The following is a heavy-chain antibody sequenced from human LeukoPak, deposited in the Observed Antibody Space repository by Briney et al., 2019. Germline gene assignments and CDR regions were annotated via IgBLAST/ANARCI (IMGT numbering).Heavy chain of an antibody. CDR3: ARVPSPYCGGDCYSHHY. CDR1: GYTFTSYG. CDR2: ISAYNGNT. J-gene: IGHJ4*02. D-gene: IGHD2-21*02. V-gene: IGHV1-18*01. Sequence: ASVKVSCKASGYTFTSYGISWVRQAPGQGLEWMGWISAYNGNTNYAQKLQGRVTITADESTSTAYMELSSLRSEDTAVYYCARVPSPYCGGDCYSHHYWGQGTLVTVSS.